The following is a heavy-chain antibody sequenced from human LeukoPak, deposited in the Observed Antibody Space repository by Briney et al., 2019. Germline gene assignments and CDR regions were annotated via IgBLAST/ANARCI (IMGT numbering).Heavy chain of an antibody. Sequence: ASVKVSCKASGYDFTSVGITWVRRAPGQGLEWMGWISPYNGNTRYAQKFQGRVAMTTDTSTTTACMELRGLRFNDTAVYYCARAGPGSGWYFDYRGQGTLVTVSS. CDR1: GYDFTSVG. CDR3: ARAGPGSGWYFDY. CDR2: ISPYNGNT. J-gene: IGHJ4*02. D-gene: IGHD6-19*01. V-gene: IGHV1-18*01.